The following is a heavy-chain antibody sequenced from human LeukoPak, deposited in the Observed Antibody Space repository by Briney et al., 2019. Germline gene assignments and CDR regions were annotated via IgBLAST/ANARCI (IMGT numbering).Heavy chain of an antibody. CDR1: GGSFSGYY. V-gene: IGHV4-34*01. CDR3: ARGHRYSSGWYVPDY. CDR2: ISHSGST. D-gene: IGHD6-19*01. Sequence: PSETLSLTCAVYGGSFSGYYWSWIRQPPGKGPEWIGEISHSGSTNYNPSLKSRVTISVDTSKNQFSLKLSSVTAADTAVYYCARGHRYSSGWYVPDYWGQGTLVTVSS. J-gene: IGHJ4*02.